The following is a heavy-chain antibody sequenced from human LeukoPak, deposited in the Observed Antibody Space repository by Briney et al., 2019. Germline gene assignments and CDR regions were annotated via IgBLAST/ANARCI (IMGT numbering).Heavy chain of an antibody. V-gene: IGHV1-58*02. J-gene: IGHJ4*02. Sequence: GASVKVSCKASGFTFTSSAMQWVRQARGQRLEWIGWIVVGSGNTNYAQKFQERVTITRDMSTSTAYMELSSLRSEDTAVYYCASGRDGYNFLDYWGQGTLVTVSS. CDR3: ASGRDGYNFLDY. CDR2: IVVGSGNT. D-gene: IGHD5-24*01. CDR1: GFTFTSSA.